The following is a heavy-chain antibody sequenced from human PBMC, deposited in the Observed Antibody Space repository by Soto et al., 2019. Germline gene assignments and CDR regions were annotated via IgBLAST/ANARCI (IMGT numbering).Heavy chain of an antibody. CDR1: GYTFSGYW. CDR2: IYPADSDT. Sequence: PGESLKISCKTSGYTFSGYWIAWVRQTPGRGLEWMGIIYPADSDTRYSPSFQGQVTISADKSTSTAYLHWNSLKASDSATYYCARKDSSGYSNWFDPGAREPWSPSPQ. D-gene: IGHD3-22*01. CDR3: ARKDSSGYSNWFDP. V-gene: IGHV5-51*01. J-gene: IGHJ5*02.